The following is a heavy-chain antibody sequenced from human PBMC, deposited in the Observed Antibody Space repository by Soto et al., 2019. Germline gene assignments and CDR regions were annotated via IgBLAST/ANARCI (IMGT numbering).Heavy chain of an antibody. Sequence: QVQLQESGPGLVKPSETLSLTCTVSGGSVSSGSYYWSWIRQPPGKGLEWIGYIYYSGSTNYNPSLKSRVTISVDTSKNQFSLKLSSVTAADTAVYYCARDRMGSYAFDIWGQGTMVTVSS. J-gene: IGHJ3*02. D-gene: IGHD1-26*01. CDR1: GGSVSSGSYY. CDR2: IYYSGST. V-gene: IGHV4-61*01. CDR3: ARDRMGSYAFDI.